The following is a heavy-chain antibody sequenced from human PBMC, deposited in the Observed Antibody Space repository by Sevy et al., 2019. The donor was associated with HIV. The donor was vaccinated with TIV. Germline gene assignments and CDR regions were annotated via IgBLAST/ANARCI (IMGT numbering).Heavy chain of an antibody. CDR3: AKDEITYYDFWSGSPDPYYYYGMDV. CDR1: GFTFSSYA. Sequence: GESLKISCAASGFTFSSYAMSWVRQAPGKGLEWVSAISGSGGSTYYADSVKGRFTISRDNSKNTLYLQMNSLIAEDTAVYYCAKDEITYYDFWSGSPDPYYYYGMDVWGQGTTVTVSS. CDR2: ISGSGGST. V-gene: IGHV3-23*01. D-gene: IGHD3-3*01. J-gene: IGHJ6*02.